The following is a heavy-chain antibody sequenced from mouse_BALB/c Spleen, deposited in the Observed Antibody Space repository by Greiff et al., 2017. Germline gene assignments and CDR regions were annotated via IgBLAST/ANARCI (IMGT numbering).Heavy chain of an antibody. CDR3: ARGAGYFDY. J-gene: IGHJ2*01. Sequence: LQESGAELVMPGASVKMSCKASGYTFTDYWMHWVKQRPGQGLEWIGAIDTSYSYTSYNQKFKGKATLTVDESSSTAYMQLSSLTSEDSAVYYCARGAGYFDYWGQGTTLTVSS. CDR2: IDTSYSYT. V-gene: IGHV1-69*01. CDR1: GYTFTDYW.